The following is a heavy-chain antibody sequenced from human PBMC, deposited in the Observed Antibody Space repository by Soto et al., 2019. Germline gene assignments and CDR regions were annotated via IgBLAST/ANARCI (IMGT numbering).Heavy chain of an antibody. J-gene: IGHJ6*02. CDR1: GYTFTGYY. CDR2: INPNSGGT. Sequence: ASVKVSCKASGYTFTGYYMQWVRQAPGQGLEWMGWINPNSGGTNYAQEFQGRVTMTRDTSISTAYMELSRLRSDDTAVYYCAILPDCSSTSCYRTLDYYYGMDVWGQGTTVTV. CDR3: AILPDCSSTSCYRTLDYYYGMDV. D-gene: IGHD2-2*01. V-gene: IGHV1-2*02.